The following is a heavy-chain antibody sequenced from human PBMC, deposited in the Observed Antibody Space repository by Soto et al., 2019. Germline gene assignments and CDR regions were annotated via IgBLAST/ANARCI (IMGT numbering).Heavy chain of an antibody. Sequence: QVQLVQSGADVKKPGSSVKVSCTASGGTFSSYAISWVRQAPGQGLEWVGGIIPRFGTANYAQTFHGRVTITEDESTSTAYMELCILRSEDTAIYYCAKVIHDSSGCYRNCVYWCQGTLVTVSS. V-gene: IGHV1-69*01. J-gene: IGHJ4*02. CDR1: GGTFSSYA. CDR3: AKVIHDSSGCYRNCVY. D-gene: IGHD3-22*01. CDR2: IIPRFGTA.